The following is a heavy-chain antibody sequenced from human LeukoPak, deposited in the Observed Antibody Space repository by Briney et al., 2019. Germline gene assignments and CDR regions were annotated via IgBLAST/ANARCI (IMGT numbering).Heavy chain of an antibody. J-gene: IGHJ1*01. CDR3: AIMHGYYDGTGYWVR. V-gene: IGHV3-23*01. CDR2: ITTNGGRT. CDR1: GFTFASYG. D-gene: IGHD3-22*01. Sequence: GGSLRLSCAASGFTFASYGMSWVRQAPGKGLEWVSFITTNGGRTSYADSVEGRFTISRDNPRNTLYMQMNSLREEDTAVYYCAIMHGYYDGTGYWVRWGQGTLVTVSS.